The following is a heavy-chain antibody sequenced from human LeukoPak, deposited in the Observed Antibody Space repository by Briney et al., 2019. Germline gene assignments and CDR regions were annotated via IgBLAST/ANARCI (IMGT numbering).Heavy chain of an antibody. CDR3: AKESITIFGVVIPLDY. D-gene: IGHD3-3*01. V-gene: IGHV3-30-3*01. CDR1: GFTFNSYA. Sequence: GRSLRLSCAASGFTFNSYAMHWVRQAPGKGLEWVAVISYDGSNKYYADSVKGRFTISRDNSKNTLSLQMNSLRAEDTAVYYCAKESITIFGVVIPLDYWGQGTLVTVSS. J-gene: IGHJ4*02. CDR2: ISYDGSNK.